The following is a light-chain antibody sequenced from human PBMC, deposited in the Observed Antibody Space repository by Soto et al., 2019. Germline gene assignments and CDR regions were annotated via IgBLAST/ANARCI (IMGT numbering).Light chain of an antibody. CDR1: QSISSW. V-gene: IGKV1-5*01. Sequence: DIQMTQSPSTLSASVGDRVTITCRASQSISSWLAWYQQKPGKAPKLLIYDASSLESGVPSRFSGSGSGTAFPLTISSLQPDDFATYYCQQYNSYSETFGQGTKVEIK. J-gene: IGKJ1*01. CDR2: DAS. CDR3: QQYNSYSET.